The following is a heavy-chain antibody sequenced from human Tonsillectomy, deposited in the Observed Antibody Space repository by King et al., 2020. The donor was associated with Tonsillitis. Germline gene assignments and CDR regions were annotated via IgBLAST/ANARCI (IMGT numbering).Heavy chain of an antibody. CDR1: GFTFSSYA. D-gene: IGHD3-16*01. Sequence: VQLVESGGGVVQPGRSLRLSCAASGFTFSSYAMHWVRQAPGKGLEWVAVISYDGSNKYYADSVKGRFTISRDNSENTLFLQMNSLRPEDTAVYYCARDWGKERRIHFDYWGQGTLVTVSS. V-gene: IGHV3-30-3*01. CDR3: ARDWGKERRIHFDY. J-gene: IGHJ4*02. CDR2: ISYDGSNK.